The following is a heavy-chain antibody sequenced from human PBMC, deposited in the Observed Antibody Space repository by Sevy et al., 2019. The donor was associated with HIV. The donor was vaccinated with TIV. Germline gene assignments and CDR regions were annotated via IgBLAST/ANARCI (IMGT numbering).Heavy chain of an antibody. CDR3: ARSNWVTATNGFSKSYYFDY. D-gene: IGHD7-27*01. J-gene: IGHJ4*02. CDR2: INTSGST. V-gene: IGHV4-4*07. Sequence: SETLSLTCTVSGDSFSSYFWAWIRQPAGKGLEWIGRINTSGSTNYNPSLKSRVTMSVDTSKSQFSRKVTSLTAADTAIYFCARSNWVTATNGFSKSYYFDYWGQGSLVTDSS. CDR1: GDSFSSYF.